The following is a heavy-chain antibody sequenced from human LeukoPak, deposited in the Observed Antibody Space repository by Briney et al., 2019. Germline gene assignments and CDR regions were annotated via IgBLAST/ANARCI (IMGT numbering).Heavy chain of an antibody. Sequence: PGESLRLSCAASGFTFSGSSMHWVRQASGKGLEWVGRIRTKGNSYATAYAASVKGRFTISRDDSKNTTYLQMNSLKTEDTAVYFCARDTYASFDYWGQGTLVTVSS. CDR2: IRTKGNSYAT. V-gene: IGHV3-73*01. D-gene: IGHD2-2*01. J-gene: IGHJ4*02. CDR3: ARDTYASFDY. CDR1: GFTFSGSS.